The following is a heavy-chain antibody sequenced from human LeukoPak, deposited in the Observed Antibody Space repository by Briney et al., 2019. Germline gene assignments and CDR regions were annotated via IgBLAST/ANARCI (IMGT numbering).Heavy chain of an antibody. CDR3: AKDPWGSRGYFDY. Sequence: PGGSLRLSCAASGFTFSRNAMIWVSQAPGKGLEWVSAISGSGSDTYYADSVKGRFTIFRDNSKNTVYLRMNSLRAEDTAVYYCAKDPWGSRGYFDYWGQGTLVTVSS. CDR1: GFTFSRNA. D-gene: IGHD7-27*01. V-gene: IGHV3-23*01. J-gene: IGHJ4*02. CDR2: ISGSGSDT.